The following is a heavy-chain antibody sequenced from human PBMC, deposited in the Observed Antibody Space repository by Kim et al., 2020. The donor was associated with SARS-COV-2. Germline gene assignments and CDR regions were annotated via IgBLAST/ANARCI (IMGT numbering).Heavy chain of an antibody. D-gene: IGHD3-10*01. J-gene: IGHJ4*02. CDR3: AGGGSGSDYFDY. V-gene: IGHV1-69*01. Sequence: NYAQKFQGRVTITADESTSTAYMELSSLRSEDTAVYYCAGGGSGSDYFDYWGQGTLVTVSS.